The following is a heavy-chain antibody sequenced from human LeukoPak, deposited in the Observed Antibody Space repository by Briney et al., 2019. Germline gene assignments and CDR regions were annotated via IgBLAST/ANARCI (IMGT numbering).Heavy chain of an antibody. D-gene: IGHD3-9*01. V-gene: IGHV3-23*01. CDR3: AKLPYDIFVSYYFDY. CDR1: GLTFTNYA. Sequence: GGSLRLSCVVSGLTFTNYAMTWVRQAPGKGLQWVSAISGSGNSTFYADSIKGRFTISRDNSKNTLYLQMNSLRAEDTAVYYCAKLPYDIFVSYYFDYWGQGTLVTVSA. CDR2: ISGSGNST. J-gene: IGHJ4*02.